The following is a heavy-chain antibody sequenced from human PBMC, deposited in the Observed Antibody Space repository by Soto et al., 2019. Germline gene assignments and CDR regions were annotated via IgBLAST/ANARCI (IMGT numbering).Heavy chain of an antibody. Sequence: ASVKVSCKASGYTFTGYYMHWVRQAPGQGLEWMGWINPNSGGTNYAQKFQDWVTMTRDTSISTAYMDLRRLRSDDTAVYYCATHRDYGDYGAFDYWGQGTLVTVSS. D-gene: IGHD4-17*01. CDR1: GYTFTGYY. V-gene: IGHV1-2*04. CDR2: INPNSGGT. CDR3: ATHRDYGDYGAFDY. J-gene: IGHJ4*02.